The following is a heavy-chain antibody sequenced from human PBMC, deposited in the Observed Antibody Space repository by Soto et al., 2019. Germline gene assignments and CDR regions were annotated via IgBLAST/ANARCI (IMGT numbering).Heavy chain of an antibody. V-gene: IGHV3-30-3*01. J-gene: IGHJ6*02. Sequence: PGGSLRLSCAASGFTFSSYAMHWVRQAPGKGLEWVAVISYDGSNKYYADSVKGRFTISRDNSKNTLYLQMNSLRAEDTAVYYCARGEVLRFFWRDHYYYYGMDVWGQGTTVTVSS. CDR1: GFTFSSYA. CDR2: ISYDGSNK. D-gene: IGHD3-3*01. CDR3: ARGEVLRFFWRDHYYYYGMDV.